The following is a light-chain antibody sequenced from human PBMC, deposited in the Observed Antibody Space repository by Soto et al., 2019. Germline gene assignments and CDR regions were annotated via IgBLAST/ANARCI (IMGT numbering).Light chain of an antibody. CDR2: SNN. V-gene: IGLV1-47*02. Sequence: QSVLTQPPSASGTPGQRVTISCSGSSSKIGSNYVYWFQQLPGTAPKLLIYSNNQRPSGVPDRFSGSKSGTSASLAISGLRAEDEADYYWAAWDDSLRGPVFGGGTKVTVL. J-gene: IGLJ2*01. CDR1: SSKIGSNY. CDR3: AAWDDSLRGPV.